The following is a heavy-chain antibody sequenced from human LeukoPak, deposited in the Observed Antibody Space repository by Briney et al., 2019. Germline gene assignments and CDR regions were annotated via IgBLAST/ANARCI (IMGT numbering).Heavy chain of an antibody. V-gene: IGHV3-64*01. J-gene: IGHJ3*02. CDR3: ARDRDGGFAFDI. D-gene: IGHD2-15*01. CDR1: GFSFSNYV. Sequence: PGGSLRLSCAASGFSFSNYVMHWDRQAPGKGLEYVSAIMPNGETRGYANSMKGRFTISRDNSKNTLYLQMGSLRAEDMAIYYCARDRDGGFAFDIWGQGTLVTVSS. CDR2: IMPNGETR.